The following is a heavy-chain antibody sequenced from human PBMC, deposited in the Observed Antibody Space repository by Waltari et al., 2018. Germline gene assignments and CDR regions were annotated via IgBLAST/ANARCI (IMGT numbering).Heavy chain of an antibody. CDR2: INHSGST. J-gene: IGHJ3*02. Sequence: QVQLQQWGAGLLKPSETLSLTCAVYGGSFSGYYWSWIRQPPGKGMEWIGEINHSGSTNYNPSLKSRVTISVDTSKNQFSLKLSSVTAADTAVYYCARDERAYYDFWSGYRDDAFDIWGQGTMVTVSS. CDR3: ARDERAYYDFWSGYRDDAFDI. V-gene: IGHV4-34*01. CDR1: GGSFSGYY. D-gene: IGHD3-3*01.